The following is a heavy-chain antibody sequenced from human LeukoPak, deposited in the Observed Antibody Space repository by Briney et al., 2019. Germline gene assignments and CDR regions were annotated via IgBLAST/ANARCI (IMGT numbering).Heavy chain of an antibody. V-gene: IGHV4-59*08. CDR2: IYYSGST. D-gene: IGHD3-10*01. CDR1: GGSISSYH. Sequence: SETLFLTCTVSGGSISSYHWSWIRQPPGKGLEWIGYIYYSGSTNYNPSLKSRVTISVDTSKNQFSLKLSSATAADTALYYCSRHYGSGTYYALFDYWGQGTLVTVSS. CDR3: SRHYGSGTYYALFDY. J-gene: IGHJ4*02.